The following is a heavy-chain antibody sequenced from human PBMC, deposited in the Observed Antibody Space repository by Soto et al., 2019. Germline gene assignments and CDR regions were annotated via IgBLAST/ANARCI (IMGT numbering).Heavy chain of an antibody. Sequence: QVQLQEAGPGLVKPSQTLSLTCTVSGDSISNVNYCWSWIRQPPDKGLEWIGHIYDGGSTYNNPPVTRRVTISVGTSKNLFSMQLRSVSAADTAVYDFARGPSGDKVDYWGQGTLVTVSS. J-gene: IGHJ4*02. V-gene: IGHV4-30-4*01. CDR2: IYDGGST. CDR3: ARGPSGDKVDY. CDR1: GDSISNVNYC. D-gene: IGHD7-27*01.